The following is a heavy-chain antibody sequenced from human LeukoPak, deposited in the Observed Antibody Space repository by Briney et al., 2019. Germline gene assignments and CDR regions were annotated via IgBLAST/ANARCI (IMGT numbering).Heavy chain of an antibody. CDR1: GFSISGYY. J-gene: IGHJ4*02. V-gene: IGHV3-11*01. D-gene: IGHD2-15*01. Sequence: GGSLRLSCAASGFSISGYYMSWIRQAPGKGLEWISYISSSGGTTIYYADSVKGRFTISRDNAENSLYLRMDSLRAEDTAVYYCTRFRGYCSGATCYPYYFDYWGQGTLVTVSS. CDR3: TRFRGYCSGATCYPYYFDY. CDR2: ISSSGGTTI.